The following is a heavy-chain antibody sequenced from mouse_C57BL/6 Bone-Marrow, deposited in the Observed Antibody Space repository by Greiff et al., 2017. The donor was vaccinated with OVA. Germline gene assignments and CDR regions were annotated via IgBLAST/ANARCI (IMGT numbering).Heavy chain of an antibody. V-gene: IGHV14-1*01. CDR3: TTEIYYGNLYAMDY. CDR2: IDPEDGDP. Sequence: VQLQQSGAELVRPGASVKLSCTASGFNIKDYYMHWVKQRPEQGLEWIGRIDPEDGDPEYAPKFQGKATMTADTSSNTAYLQLSSLTSEDTAVYYCTTEIYYGNLYAMDYWGQGTSVTVSS. CDR1: GFNIKDYY. D-gene: IGHD2-1*01. J-gene: IGHJ4*01.